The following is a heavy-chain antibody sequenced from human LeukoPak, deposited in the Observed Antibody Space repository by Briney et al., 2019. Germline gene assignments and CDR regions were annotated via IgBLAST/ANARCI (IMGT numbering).Heavy chain of an antibody. D-gene: IGHD3-22*01. CDR3: ARADSGGDSSGYKWFDP. CDR1: GYTFSSYY. J-gene: IGHJ5*02. Sequence: GASVKVSCKASGYTFSSYYMHWVRQAPGQGLEWMGIINPSGGSTSYAHKFQGRVTMTRDTSTSTVYMELSNLRPEDTAVYYCARADSGGDSSGYKWFDPWGQGTLVTVPS. V-gene: IGHV1-46*01. CDR2: INPSGGST.